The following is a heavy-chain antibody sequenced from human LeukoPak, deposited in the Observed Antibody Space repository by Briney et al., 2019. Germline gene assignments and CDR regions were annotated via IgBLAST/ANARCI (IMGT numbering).Heavy chain of an antibody. CDR3: ARDSRDSSGWYEMGYYFDY. V-gene: IGHV4-59*01. D-gene: IGHD6-19*01. Sequence: SETLSLTCTVSGGSISSYYWSWIRQPPGKGLEWIGYIYYSGSTNYNTSLKSRVTISVDTSKNQFSLKLSSVTAADTAVYYCARDSRDSSGWYEMGYYFDYWGQGTLVTVSS. CDR2: IYYSGST. J-gene: IGHJ4*02. CDR1: GGSISSYY.